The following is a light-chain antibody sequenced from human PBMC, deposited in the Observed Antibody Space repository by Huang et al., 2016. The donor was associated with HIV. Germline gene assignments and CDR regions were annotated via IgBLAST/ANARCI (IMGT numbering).Light chain of an antibody. CDR1: QSVSSD. CDR2: DAS. J-gene: IGKJ4*01. V-gene: IGKV3-11*01. Sequence: EIVLTQSPATLSLSPGERATLSCRASQSVSSDLAWYQQKPGQAPRHLIYDASNRATGIPARFSGSGSGTDFTLTISSLEPEDFAVYYCQQRSNSFLTFGGGTKVEIK. CDR3: QQRSNSFLT.